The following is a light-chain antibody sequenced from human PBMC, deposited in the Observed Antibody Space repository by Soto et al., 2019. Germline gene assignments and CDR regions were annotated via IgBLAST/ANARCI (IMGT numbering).Light chain of an antibody. CDR1: SGSVSTSFY. CDR2: TTN. J-gene: IGLJ3*02. V-gene: IGLV8-61*01. Sequence: QTVVTQEPSFSVSPGGTVTLTCGLSSGSVSTSFYPSWYQQTPGQTPRTLIYTTNSRSPGVPDRFSGSILGNKAALTITGAQADDECDYYCALYIGSGIWVLGGGTKLTVL. CDR3: ALYIGSGIWV.